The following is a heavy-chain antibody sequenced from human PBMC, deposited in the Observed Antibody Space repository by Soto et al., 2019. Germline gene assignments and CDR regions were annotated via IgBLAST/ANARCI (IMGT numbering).Heavy chain of an antibody. CDR1: CIDLC. Sequence: CIDLCVGRIRKTTGKGLEWVARSRNKANSYTTEYAASVKGRFTISRDDSKKSLYLQMNSLKTEDTAVYYCTGGGIVGATHDYWGQATLVTVSS. J-gene: IGHJ4*02. D-gene: IGHD1-26*01. V-gene: IGHV3-72*01. CDR3: TGGGIVGATHDY. CDR2: SRNKANSYTT.